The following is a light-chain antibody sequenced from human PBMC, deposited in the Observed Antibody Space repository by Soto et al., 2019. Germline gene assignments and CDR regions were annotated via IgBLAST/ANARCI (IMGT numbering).Light chain of an antibody. CDR3: SSYTNINTRACV. Sequence: QYALTQPASVSGSPGQSITISCTGTSGDIGSYNRVSWYQQHPGKAPKLIIYEVTDRPSGVSNRFSGSKSGNTGSLTISGLQAEDEAEYYCSSYTNINTRACVFGTGTKLTVL. V-gene: IGLV2-14*01. CDR2: EVT. CDR1: SGDIGSYNR. J-gene: IGLJ1*01.